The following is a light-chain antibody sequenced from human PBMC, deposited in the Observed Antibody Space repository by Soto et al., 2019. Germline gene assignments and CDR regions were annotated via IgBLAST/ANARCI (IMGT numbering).Light chain of an antibody. CDR1: SSDAGSYNL. CDR2: EGN. Sequence: QSVLTQPASVSGSPGRSITISCTGTSSDAGSYNLVSWYQHPPGTAPKLMIYEGNKRPSGVSNRFSGSKSDNTASLTISGLQAEDEADYYCCSYAGSSTFALYFFGTGTKVTVL. J-gene: IGLJ1*01. V-gene: IGLV2-23*03. CDR3: CSYAGSSTFALYF.